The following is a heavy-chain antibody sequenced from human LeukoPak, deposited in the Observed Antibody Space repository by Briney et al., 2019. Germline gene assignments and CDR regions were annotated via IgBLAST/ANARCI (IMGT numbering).Heavy chain of an antibody. Sequence: GGSLTLSCAASGLTFSSYAMHWVRQAPGKGLEGVAVIAYDGSNKYYADPVKGRFTISRDNAKNNMYLQMPSLRAEDTAVYYCARGRSESMYVFFDFWGQGTLVSVSS. CDR1: GLTFSSYA. J-gene: IGHJ4*02. V-gene: IGHV3-30*04. CDR2: IAYDGSNK. D-gene: IGHD3-16*01. CDR3: ARGRSESMYVFFDF.